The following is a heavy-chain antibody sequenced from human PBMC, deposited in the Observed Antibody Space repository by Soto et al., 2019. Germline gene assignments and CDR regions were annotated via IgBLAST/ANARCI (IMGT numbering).Heavy chain of an antibody. CDR1: GGSISSGDYY. V-gene: IGHV4-30-4*01. J-gene: IGHJ3*02. CDR3: ARGRDTYYDILTRERGAFDI. Sequence: SETLSLTCTVSGGSISSGDYYWRWIRQPPGKGLEWIGYIYYSGSTYYNPSLKSRVTISVDTSKNQFSLKLSSVTAADTAVYYCARGRDTYYDILTRERGAFDIWGQGTMVTVSS. D-gene: IGHD3-9*01. CDR2: IYYSGST.